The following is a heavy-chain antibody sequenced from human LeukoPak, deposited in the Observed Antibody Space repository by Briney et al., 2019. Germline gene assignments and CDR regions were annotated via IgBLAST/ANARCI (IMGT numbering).Heavy chain of an antibody. CDR2: FDPENGET. J-gene: IGHJ3*02. Sequence: ASVKVSCKFSVYTLTKLSMHWVRQAPGKGREWMGGFDPENGETIYAQKFQGGVTMTEETSTDTAYMELSCLRSEDPGVYYCATDRGSSWYKGGDAFDIWGQGTMVTVSS. CDR1: VYTLTKLS. V-gene: IGHV1-24*01. CDR3: ATDRGSSWYKGGDAFDI. D-gene: IGHD6-13*01.